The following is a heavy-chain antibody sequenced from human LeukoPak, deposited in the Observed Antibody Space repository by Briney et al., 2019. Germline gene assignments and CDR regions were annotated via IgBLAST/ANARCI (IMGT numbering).Heavy chain of an antibody. V-gene: IGHV4-30-4*01. D-gene: IGHD3-10*01. CDR2: IYYSGST. CDR3: ARLWGSVGSYFDY. CDR1: GGFISSYY. Sequence: SETLSLTCTVSGGFISSYYWSWIRQPPGKGLEWIGYIYYSGSTYYNPSLKSRVTISVDTSKNQFSLKLSSVTAADTAVYYCARLWGSVGSYFDYWGQGTLVAVSS. J-gene: IGHJ4*02.